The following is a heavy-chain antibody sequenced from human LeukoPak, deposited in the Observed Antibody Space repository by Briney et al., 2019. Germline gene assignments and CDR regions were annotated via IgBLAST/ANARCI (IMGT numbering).Heavy chain of an antibody. CDR1: GYTFTSYD. J-gene: IGHJ5*02. Sequence: ASVKVSCKASGYTFTSYDINWVRQATGQGLEWMGWMNPNSGNTGYAQKFQGRVTMTRNTSISTAYMELSSLRAEDTAVYYCAKSKPWGMLRFLEWPLRGWFDPWGQGTLVTVSS. D-gene: IGHD3-3*01. CDR2: MNPNSGNT. V-gene: IGHV1-8*01. CDR3: AKSKPWGMLRFLEWPLRGWFDP.